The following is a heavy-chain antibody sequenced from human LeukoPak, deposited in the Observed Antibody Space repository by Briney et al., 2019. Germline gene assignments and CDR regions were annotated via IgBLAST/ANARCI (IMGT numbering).Heavy chain of an antibody. J-gene: IGHJ4*02. CDR1: GFTFSDYW. Sequence: GGSLRLSCAASGFTFSDYWMSWVRQAPGKGLEWVANIKQDGSSKYYVESVKGRFTISRDNAKNSLYLQMNSLRAEDTAIYYCARDTTYKLDSWGQGTLVTVSS. D-gene: IGHD1-1*01. CDR3: ARDTTYKLDS. CDR2: IKQDGSSK. V-gene: IGHV3-7*01.